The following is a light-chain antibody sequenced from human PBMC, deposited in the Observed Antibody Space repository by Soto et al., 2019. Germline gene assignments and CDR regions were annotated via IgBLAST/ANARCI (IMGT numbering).Light chain of an antibody. V-gene: IGLV2-14*01. CDR1: SSDTAGYNY. J-gene: IGLJ1*01. CDR3: SSYTTSNTPLYD. Sequence: QSALTQPASVSGSPGQSITISCTGTSSDTAGYNYVSWYQQHPGKAPKLMIYEVSNRPSGVSNRFSGSQSGNTASLTISGLQAEDEANYYCSSYTTSNTPLYDFGTGTKLTVL. CDR2: EVS.